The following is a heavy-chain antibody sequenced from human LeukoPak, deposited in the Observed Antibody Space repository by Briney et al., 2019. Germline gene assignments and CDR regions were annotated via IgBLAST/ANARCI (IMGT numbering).Heavy chain of an antibody. CDR1: GFTFNNFG. V-gene: IGHV3-30*02. CDR2: IGYEGVHK. Sequence: GGSLRLSCAASGFTFNNFGMHWVRQAPGKGLEWVSFIGYEGVHKYYADSVKGRFTISKDNSEATLYLQMNSLRPEDTAVYYCAKDLHGGYSSDYWGQGTLVTVFS. D-gene: IGHD4-23*01. J-gene: IGHJ4*02. CDR3: AKDLHGGYSSDY.